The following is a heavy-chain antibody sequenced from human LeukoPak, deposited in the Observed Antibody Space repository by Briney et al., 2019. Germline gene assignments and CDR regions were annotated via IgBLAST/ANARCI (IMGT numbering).Heavy chain of an antibody. CDR1: GFTFDDYG. V-gene: IGHV3-66*02. CDR3: ARVSQLLWSGAFDI. D-gene: IGHD2-2*01. J-gene: IGHJ3*02. Sequence: PGGSLRLSCAASGFTFDDYGMSWVRQAPGKGLEWVSVIYSGGSTYYADSVKGRFTISRDNSKNTLYLQMNSLRAEDTAVYYCARVSQLLWSGAFDIWGQGTMVTVSS. CDR2: IYSGGST.